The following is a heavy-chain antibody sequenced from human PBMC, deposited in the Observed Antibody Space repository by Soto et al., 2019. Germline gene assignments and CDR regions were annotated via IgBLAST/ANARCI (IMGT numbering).Heavy chain of an antibody. D-gene: IGHD3-16*01. CDR2: VSYDGSIE. J-gene: IGHJ5*02. Sequence: GGSLRLSCTGSGFTFSSYAMHWGRLAPGKGLEWVAVVSYDGSIENYADSVRGRFTISRDNSKNTVFLQMNSLRVEDTAVYYCAKDLYYYDFSLDDSWGQGTLVTVSS. V-gene: IGHV3-30*04. CDR1: GFTFSSYA. CDR3: AKDLYYYDFSLDDS.